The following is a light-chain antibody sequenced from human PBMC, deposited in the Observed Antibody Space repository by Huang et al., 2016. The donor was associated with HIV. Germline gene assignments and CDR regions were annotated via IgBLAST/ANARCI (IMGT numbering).Light chain of an antibody. CDR2: LGS. V-gene: IGKV2-28*01. Sequence: EIVMTQSPLSLRVTPGEPASISCRSSQSLLHSNGYNYLDWYLQKPGQAPQLLIYLGSKRASGVHERFNGSGSGTDFTLKISRVEAEDVGVYYCMQALQIPPITFGQGIRLEIK. J-gene: IGKJ5*01. CDR1: QSLLHSNGYNY. CDR3: MQALQIPPIT.